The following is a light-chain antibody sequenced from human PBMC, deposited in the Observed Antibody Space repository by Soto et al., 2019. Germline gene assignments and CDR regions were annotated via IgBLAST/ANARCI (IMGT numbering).Light chain of an antibody. J-gene: IGKJ4*01. CDR3: QQSASSPPT. V-gene: IGKV3-20*01. CDR1: QSVRSNY. CDR2: GAS. Sequence: EIVLTQSPGTLSLSSGERATLSCRASQSVRSNYLAWYQQKPGQAPRLLIYGASSRATGIPDRFGGSGSGTDFTLTISSLEPEDVAVYYCQQSASSPPTFGGGNKVEIK.